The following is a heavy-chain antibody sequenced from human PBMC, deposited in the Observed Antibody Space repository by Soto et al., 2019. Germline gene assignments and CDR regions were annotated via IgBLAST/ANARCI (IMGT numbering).Heavy chain of an antibody. CDR2: INPDNGDT. D-gene: IGHD3-10*02. Sequence: VQLVQSGAEVKKPGASLKVSCKASGYTFSNFGVSWVRQAPGQGLEWIGWINPDNGDTNYGQKFQGRATMTTDTFTNTGYMEVRGLRSDDTAVYYCARGVRVSAYLDYYMDVWGEGTTVTVSS. CDR1: GYTFSNFG. J-gene: IGHJ6*03. V-gene: IGHV1-18*01. CDR3: ARGVRVSAYLDYYMDV.